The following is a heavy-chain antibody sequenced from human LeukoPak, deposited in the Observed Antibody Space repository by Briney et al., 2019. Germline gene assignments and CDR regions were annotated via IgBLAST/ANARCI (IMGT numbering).Heavy chain of an antibody. J-gene: IGHJ5*02. Sequence: SETLSLTCTVSGGSISSYYWSWIRQPPGKGLEWIGYIYHSGSTNYNPSLKSRVTISVDTSKNQFSLKLSSVTAADAAVYYCARGGLYSSSWYNWFDPWGQGTLVTVSS. CDR3: ARGGLYSSSWYNWFDP. V-gene: IGHV4-59*01. CDR2: IYHSGST. CDR1: GGSISSYY. D-gene: IGHD6-13*01.